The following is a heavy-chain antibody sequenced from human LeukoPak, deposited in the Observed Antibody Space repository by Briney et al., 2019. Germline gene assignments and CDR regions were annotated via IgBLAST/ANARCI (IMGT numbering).Heavy chain of an antibody. CDR1: GFTFRSYA. CDR2: ISGSGGTT. V-gene: IGHV3-23*01. CDR3: AREFSGDYWFDP. Sequence: GGSLRLSCVASGFTFRSYAMSWVRQAPGKGLEWVSTISGSGGTTHYADSVKGRFTISRDNAKNSLYLQMNSLRAEDTALYHCAREFSGDYWFDPWGQGTLVTVSS. J-gene: IGHJ5*02. D-gene: IGHD4-17*01.